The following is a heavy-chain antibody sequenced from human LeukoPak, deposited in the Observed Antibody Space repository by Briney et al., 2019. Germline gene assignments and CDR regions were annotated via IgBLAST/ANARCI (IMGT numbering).Heavy chain of an antibody. CDR1: AYTFTSNN. Sequence: ASVKLSCKSSAYTFTSNNMHWDRQAPGQGIELMGIINISGGTTNYSQKYRGKVTMTRDMSTSTVYMELSSLRSEDTAVYYCAREAITIFGVVRTQTTYGPHRFDPWGQGTLVTVSS. CDR2: INISGGTT. D-gene: IGHD3-3*01. J-gene: IGHJ5*02. CDR3: AREAITIFGVVRTQTTYGPHRFDP. V-gene: IGHV1-46*01.